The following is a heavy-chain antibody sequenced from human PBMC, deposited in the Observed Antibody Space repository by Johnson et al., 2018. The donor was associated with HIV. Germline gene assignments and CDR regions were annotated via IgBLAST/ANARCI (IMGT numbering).Heavy chain of an antibody. CDR2: ISSSGNTI. Sequence: QVQLVESGGGLVQPGRSLRLSCAASGFTFSDHYMSWIRQAPGKGLEWVSYISSSGNTIYYADSVKGRVTISRDNAKKSLYLQMNSLRAEDTAVYYCAKTAAADASDIWGRGTMVTVSS. J-gene: IGHJ3*02. CDR1: GFTFSDHY. V-gene: IGHV3-11*04. D-gene: IGHD2-2*01. CDR3: AKTAAADASDI.